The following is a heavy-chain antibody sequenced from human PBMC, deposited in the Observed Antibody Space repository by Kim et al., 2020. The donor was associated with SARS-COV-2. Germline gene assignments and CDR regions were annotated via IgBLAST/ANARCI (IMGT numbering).Heavy chain of an antibody. D-gene: IGHD5-12*01. CDR2: MYTGGNT. Sequence: GGSLRLSCAASGLTVSNNYMTWVRQAPGKGLEWVSVMYTGGNTYYADSVKGRFTISRDNSKNTLYLHMNSLRAEDTAVYYCARSRDGYNVLFDYWGQGT. V-gene: IGHV3-53*01. J-gene: IGHJ4*02. CDR3: ARSRDGYNVLFDY. CDR1: GLTVSNNY.